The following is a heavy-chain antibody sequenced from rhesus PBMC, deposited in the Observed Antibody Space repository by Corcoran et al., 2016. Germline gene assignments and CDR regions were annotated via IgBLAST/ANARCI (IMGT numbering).Heavy chain of an antibody. CDR1: GYTFTDYY. J-gene: IGHJ5-2*02. CDR2: ITPYDGNT. D-gene: IGHD5-36*01. V-gene: IGHV1S2*01. Sequence: QVQLVQSGAAVKKPGSSVKVSCKASGYTFTDYYLPWVRTDPRQGLEWMGWITPYDGNTKYAQKFQGRVTMTRDTSTSTAYMELSSLRSEDTAVYYCARGGYGYSSLDVWGRGVLVTVSS. CDR3: ARGGYGYSSLDV.